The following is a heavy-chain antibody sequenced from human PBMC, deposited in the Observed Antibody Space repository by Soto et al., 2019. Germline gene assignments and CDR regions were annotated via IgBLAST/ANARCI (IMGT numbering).Heavy chain of an antibody. CDR2: IKSKGDGGAR. D-gene: IGHD1-1*01. J-gene: IGHJ4*02. Sequence: EVQMVQSGGDLVKPGGSLRLSCVTSGFMFSSAWMNWVRQAPGKGLEWVASIKSKGDGGARDYAAPVKGRFTISRDDSNNTEYLQMNSLIAEDTAVYYCVEGWNNFWGQGTLVTVSS. CDR1: GFMFSSAW. V-gene: IGHV3-15*01. CDR3: VEGWNNF.